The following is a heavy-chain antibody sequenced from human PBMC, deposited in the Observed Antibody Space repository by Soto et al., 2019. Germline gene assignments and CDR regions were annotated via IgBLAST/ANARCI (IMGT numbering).Heavy chain of an antibody. CDR2: INVDGTET. D-gene: IGHD1-1*01. J-gene: IGHJ6*02. CDR1: RFTFGSYW. V-gene: IGHV3-74*01. CDR3: PRPKEPLPTNYGIAV. Sequence: GGSLRLSCTAPRFTFGSYWMHWVRQAPGKGLVWVSDINVDGTETWYADSVKGRFTISRDNDKNTLYLHMTGLRVEDTGVYHSPRPKEPLPTNYGIAVWGQGTTATVSS.